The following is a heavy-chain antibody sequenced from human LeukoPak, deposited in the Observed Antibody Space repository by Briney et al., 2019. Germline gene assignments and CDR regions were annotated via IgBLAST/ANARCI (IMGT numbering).Heavy chain of an antibody. CDR2: INSDGSST. J-gene: IGHJ6*02. D-gene: IGHD3-3*01. CDR1: GFTFSSYW. Sequence: TGGSLILSCAASGFTFSSYWMHWVRQAPGKGLVWVSRINSDGSSTSYADSVKGRFTISRDNAKNTLYLQMNSLRAEDTAVYYCARGVGVEGGYYDFWSGYYDYYYGMDVWGQGTTVTVSS. CDR3: ARGVGVEGGYYDFWSGYYDYYYGMDV. V-gene: IGHV3-74*01.